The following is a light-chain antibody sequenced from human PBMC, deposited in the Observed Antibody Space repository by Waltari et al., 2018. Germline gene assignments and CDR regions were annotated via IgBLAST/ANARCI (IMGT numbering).Light chain of an antibody. CDR2: DVS. V-gene: IGLV2-11*01. CDR3: CSYAGDAVYM. Sequence: QSALTQPRSVSGSPGQSVTISCTGTSSDVGPYRYVSWYQHPPGKAPKVMIFDVSRRPSGVPDRFSGSKSGNTASLTISGLQAEDEADYYCCSYAGDAVYMFGGGTKVTVL. CDR1: SSDVGPYRY. J-gene: IGLJ3*02.